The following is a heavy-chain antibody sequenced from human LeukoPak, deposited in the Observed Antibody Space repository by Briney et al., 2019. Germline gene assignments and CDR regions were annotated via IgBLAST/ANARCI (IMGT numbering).Heavy chain of an antibody. Sequence: PGGSLRLSCAVSGITRSNYGMSWVRQSPGKGLEWGSGMGGSGGRANYADSGKGRLTISRENRNNTLYITIGSLKAEAMAVHYSARRPHGYSGYDWYYYYYMDVCGKGTTAPVSS. CDR1: GITRSNYG. D-gene: IGHD5-12*01. V-gene: IGHV3-23*01. CDR2: MGGSGGRA. J-gene: IGHJ6*03. CDR3: ARRPHGYSGYDWYYYYYMDV.